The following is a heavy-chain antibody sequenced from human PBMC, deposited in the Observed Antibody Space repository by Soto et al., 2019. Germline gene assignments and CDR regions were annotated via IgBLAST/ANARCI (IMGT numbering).Heavy chain of an antibody. Sequence: GGSLRLSCAASGFTFSSYGMHWVRQAPGKGLEWVAVIWYDGSNKYYADSVKGRFTISRDNSKNTLYLQMNSLRAEDTAVYYCARGSSGWYLKSAFDIWGQGTMVTVSS. CDR3: ARGSSGWYLKSAFDI. V-gene: IGHV3-33*01. CDR2: IWYDGSNK. CDR1: GFTFSSYG. D-gene: IGHD6-19*01. J-gene: IGHJ3*02.